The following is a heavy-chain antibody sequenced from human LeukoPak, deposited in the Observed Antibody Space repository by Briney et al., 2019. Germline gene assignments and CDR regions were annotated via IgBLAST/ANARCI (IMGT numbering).Heavy chain of an antibody. CDR3: TTAYCGGDCYTASFDY. V-gene: IGHV3-15*01. CDR1: GFTFNNAW. Sequence: GGSLRLSCAASGFTFNNAWMSWVRRAPGKGLEWVGRIKSKSDGGTTDYAAPVKGRFTISRDDSENTLYLQMNSLKTEDTAVYYCTTAYCGGDCYTASFDYWGQGTLVTVSS. D-gene: IGHD2-21*02. J-gene: IGHJ4*02. CDR2: IKSKSDGGTT.